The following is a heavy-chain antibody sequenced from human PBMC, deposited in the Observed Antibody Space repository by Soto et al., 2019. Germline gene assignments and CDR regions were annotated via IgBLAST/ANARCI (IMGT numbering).Heavy chain of an antibody. CDR2: VYYSGST. D-gene: IGHD2-21*02. CDR3: VSDLAFCGGDCHSGRGHWFGP. V-gene: IGHV4-39*01. CDR1: GGSIRTGTYY. Sequence: SETLSLTCTVSGGSIRTGTYYWDWIRQTPGKGLEWIGSVYYSGSTEYNPSLKSRITISVDTSKNQFSLKLNSVTAADTAVYYCVSDLAFCGGDCHSGRGHWFGPCGQGSLVTVPS. J-gene: IGHJ5*02.